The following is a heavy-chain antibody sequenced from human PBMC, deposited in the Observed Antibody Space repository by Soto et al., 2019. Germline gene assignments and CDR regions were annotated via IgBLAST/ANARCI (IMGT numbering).Heavy chain of an antibody. CDR3: ARGHSPVYGPVPAYFDS. D-gene: IGHD3-10*01. V-gene: IGHV4-34*02. Sequence: QVHLQQWGAGLLKPSETLSLTCGVYGGSLRGSYWSWIRQPPGKALEWLGKVTHSGSTTFNPSLKSRVSVSVDTSDNQFSLKLTSVTAADTAVYYCARGHSPVYGPVPAYFDSWGQGTLVTVSS. CDR2: VTHSGST. CDR1: GGSLRGSY. J-gene: IGHJ4*02.